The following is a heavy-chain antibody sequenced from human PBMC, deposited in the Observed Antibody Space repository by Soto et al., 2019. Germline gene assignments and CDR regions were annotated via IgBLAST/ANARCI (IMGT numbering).Heavy chain of an antibody. CDR3: ARSIRLYYDFWSGYFPLDY. V-gene: IGHV3-11*01. J-gene: IGHJ4*02. CDR2: ISSSGSTI. CDR1: GFTFSDYY. D-gene: IGHD3-3*01. Sequence: GSLRLSCAASGFTFSDYYMSWIRQAPGKGLEWVSYISSSGSTIYYADSVKGGYTNSRDNAKNSLYLQMNSLRAEDTAVYYCARSIRLYYDFWSGYFPLDYWGQGTLVTVSS.